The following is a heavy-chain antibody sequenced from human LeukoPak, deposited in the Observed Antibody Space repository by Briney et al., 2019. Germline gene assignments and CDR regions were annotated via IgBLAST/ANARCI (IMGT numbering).Heavy chain of an antibody. CDR3: AMYYDSSGYPFDY. J-gene: IGHJ4*02. D-gene: IGHD3-22*01. CDR2: ISGSGGST. CDR1: GFTFSSYA. Sequence: GGSLRLSCAASGFTFSSYAMSWVRQDPGKGLEWVSAISGSGGSTYYADSVKGRFTISRDNSKNTLYLQMNSLRAEDTAVYYCAMYYDSSGYPFDYWGQGTLVTVSS. V-gene: IGHV3-23*01.